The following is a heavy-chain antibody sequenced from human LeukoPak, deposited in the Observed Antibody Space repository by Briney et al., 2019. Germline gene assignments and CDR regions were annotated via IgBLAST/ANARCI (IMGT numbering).Heavy chain of an antibody. J-gene: IGHJ6*03. CDR3: AKWDGDLYYYYYMDV. CDR2: ISGSGGST. V-gene: IGHV3-23*01. Sequence: GGSLRLSCAASGSTFTFYAMSWVRQAPGKGLEWVSDISGSGGSTYYADSVKGRLTISRDNSKNTLYLQMDSLRAEDTAVYYCAKWDGDLYYYYYMDVWGKGTTVTVSS. CDR1: GSTFTFYA. D-gene: IGHD4-17*01.